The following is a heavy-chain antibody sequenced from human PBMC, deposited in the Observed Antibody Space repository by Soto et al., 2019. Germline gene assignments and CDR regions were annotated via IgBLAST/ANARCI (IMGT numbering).Heavy chain of an antibody. J-gene: IGHJ5*02. CDR3: AKNQGVELVPLATVDWFDP. D-gene: IGHD1-26*01. Sequence: GSLRLSCAASGFTFENFGMSWVRQAPGKGLEWISSISGSGLNKYYADSVKGRFTISRDNSKNTAYLELSNLRAEDTAVYHCAKNQGVELVPLATVDWFDPWGQGSVVTVSS. CDR1: GFTFENFG. V-gene: IGHV3-23*01. CDR2: ISGSGLNK.